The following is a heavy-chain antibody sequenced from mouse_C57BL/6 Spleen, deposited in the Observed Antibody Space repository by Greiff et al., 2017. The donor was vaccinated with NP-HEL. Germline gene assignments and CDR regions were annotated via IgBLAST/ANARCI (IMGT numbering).Heavy chain of an antibody. D-gene: IGHD2-4*01. J-gene: IGHJ2*01. CDR3: ASYYDHGDYFDY. CDR2: ISSGGSYT. Sequence: EVKLVESGGDLVKPGGSLKLSCAASGFTFSSYGMSWVRQTPDKRLEWVATISSGGSYTYYPDSVKGRFTISRDNAKNTLYLQMSSLKSEDTAMYYCASYYDHGDYFDYWGQGTTLTVSS. CDR1: GFTFSSYG. V-gene: IGHV5-6*01.